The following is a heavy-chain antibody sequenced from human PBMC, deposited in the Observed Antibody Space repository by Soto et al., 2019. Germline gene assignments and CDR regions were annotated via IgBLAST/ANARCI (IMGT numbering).Heavy chain of an antibody. Sequence: QVQLVQSGAEVKKPGASVKVSCKASGYTFTGDYLHWVRQAPGQGLEWVGWINPHTGGTNYAQKFQGRVTMTRDTSTNTAYLEMSGLRSDDTAVYYCARDPIGGGAPYYCDYWGQGTLVTVSS. CDR3: ARDPIGGGAPYYCDY. V-gene: IGHV1-2*02. J-gene: IGHJ4*02. D-gene: IGHD3-16*01. CDR1: GYTFTGDY. CDR2: INPHTGGT.